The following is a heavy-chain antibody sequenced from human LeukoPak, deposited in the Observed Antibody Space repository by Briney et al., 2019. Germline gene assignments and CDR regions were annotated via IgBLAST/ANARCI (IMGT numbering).Heavy chain of an antibody. V-gene: IGHV4-59*01. CDR2: IYYSGST. D-gene: IGHD2-2*01. Sequence: SETLSLTCTVSGGSISNYYWSWIRQPPGKRLEWIGYIYYSGSTNYNPSLKSRVTISIDTSKNQFSLKLSSVTAADTAVYYCAGAWGDIVVVPAAPYGMDVWGQGTTVTVSS. CDR3: AGAWGDIVVVPAAPYGMDV. J-gene: IGHJ6*02. CDR1: GGSISNYY.